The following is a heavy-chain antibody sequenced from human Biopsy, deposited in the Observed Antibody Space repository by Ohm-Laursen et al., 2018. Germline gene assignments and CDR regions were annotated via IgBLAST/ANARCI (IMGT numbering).Heavy chain of an antibody. V-gene: IGHV4-59*01. CDR1: GDSISGYY. CDR3: ARVVGAATGFDS. CDR2: ILYTGST. D-gene: IGHD1-26*01. J-gene: IGHJ4*02. Sequence: GTLSLTCTVSGDSISGYYWNWIRQPPGKRLEWIGYILYTGSTDYNPSLQSRVSISLDLSTDQFSLKVDSVTAADTAVYYCARVVGAATGFDSWGRGTPVTVSS.